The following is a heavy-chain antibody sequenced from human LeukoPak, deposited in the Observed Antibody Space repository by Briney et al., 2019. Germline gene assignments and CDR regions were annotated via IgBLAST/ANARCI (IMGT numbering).Heavy chain of an antibody. D-gene: IGHD3-22*01. J-gene: IGHJ4*02. CDR2: ISPDGSSE. Sequence: GGSLRLSCAASGFTFNIYSMHWVRQAPGKGLEWVAVISPDGSSENYADSVRGRFTISRDNSKNTLYLQMNSLRVEDTAVYYCAKRPLGAVGYYDSSGYYGEFDYWGQGTLVTVSS. CDR1: GFTFNIYS. V-gene: IGHV3-30*04. CDR3: AKRPLGAVGYYDSSGYYGEFDY.